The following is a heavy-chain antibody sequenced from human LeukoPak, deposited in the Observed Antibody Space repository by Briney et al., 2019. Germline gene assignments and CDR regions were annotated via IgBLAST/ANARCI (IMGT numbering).Heavy chain of an antibody. Sequence: GGSLRLSCAASRFTFSSYGMHWVRQAPGKGLEWVAVISYDGSNKYYADSVKGRFTISRDNSKNTLYLQMNSLRAEDTAVYYCAKGDGVVVVAAVGGNWFDPWGQGTLVTVSS. CDR3: AKGDGVVVVAAVGGNWFDP. V-gene: IGHV3-30*18. J-gene: IGHJ5*02. CDR2: ISYDGSNK. CDR1: RFTFSSYG. D-gene: IGHD2-15*01.